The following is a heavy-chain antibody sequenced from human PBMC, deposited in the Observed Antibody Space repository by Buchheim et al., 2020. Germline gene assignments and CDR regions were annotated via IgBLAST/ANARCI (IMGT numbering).Heavy chain of an antibody. CDR1: GFTFSSYG. CDR3: AREGYYYDSSDPVWFDP. CDR2: IWYDGINK. J-gene: IGHJ5*02. Sequence: QVQLVESGGGVVQPGRSLRLSCAASGFTFSSYGMHWVRQAPGKGLEWVAVIWYDGINKYYADSVKGRFTISRDNSKNTLYLQMNSLRAEDTAVYYCAREGYYYDSSDPVWFDPWGQGTL. D-gene: IGHD3-22*01. V-gene: IGHV3-33*01.